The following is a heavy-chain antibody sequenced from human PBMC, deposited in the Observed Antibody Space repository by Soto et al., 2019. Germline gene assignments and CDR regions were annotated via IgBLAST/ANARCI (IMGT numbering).Heavy chain of an antibody. D-gene: IGHD2-15*01. CDR3: ARTWLAGGTPADAFDI. Sequence: SSETLSLTCAVSASSISSAYFWGWIRQPPGKGLEWIATFFHTGGTYYNPSLKSRVTISVDTSNNQFSLRLNSVTAADTALYFCARTWLAGGTPADAFDIWGQGTMVTVSS. CDR1: ASSISSAYF. V-gene: IGHV4-38-2*01. J-gene: IGHJ3*02. CDR2: FFHTGGT.